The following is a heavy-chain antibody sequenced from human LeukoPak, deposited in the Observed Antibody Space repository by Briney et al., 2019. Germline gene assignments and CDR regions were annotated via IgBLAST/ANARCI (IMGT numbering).Heavy chain of an antibody. J-gene: IGHJ4*02. CDR1: GFTFSSYW. CDR3: AGDGWDFWSGYFYWGGYYFDY. Sequence: GGSLRLSCAASGFTFSSYWMSWVRQAPGKGLEWVANIKQDGSEKYYVDSVKGRFTISRDNAKNSLYLQMNSLRAEDTAVYYCAGDGWDFWSGYFYWGGYYFDYWGQGTLVTVSS. V-gene: IGHV3-7*01. CDR2: IKQDGSEK. D-gene: IGHD3-3*01.